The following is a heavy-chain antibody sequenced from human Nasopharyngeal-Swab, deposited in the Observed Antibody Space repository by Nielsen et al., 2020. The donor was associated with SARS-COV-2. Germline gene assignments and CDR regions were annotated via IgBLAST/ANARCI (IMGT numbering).Heavy chain of an antibody. Sequence: GESLKISCAASGFTFSSYAMHWVRQAPGKGLEWVAVISYDGSNKCYADSVKGRFTISRDNSKNTLYLQMNSLRAEDTAVYYCARVYDSSGYYYGIYGAFDIWGQGTMVTVSS. J-gene: IGHJ3*02. V-gene: IGHV3-30*04. CDR2: ISYDGSNK. D-gene: IGHD3-22*01. CDR1: GFTFSSYA. CDR3: ARVYDSSGYYYGIYGAFDI.